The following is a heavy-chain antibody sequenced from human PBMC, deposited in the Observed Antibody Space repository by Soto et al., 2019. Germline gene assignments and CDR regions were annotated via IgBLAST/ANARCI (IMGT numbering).Heavy chain of an antibody. J-gene: IGHJ5*02. Sequence: QVQLQQWGAGLLEPSETLSLTCAVYGGSFSGYYWSWIRQPPGKGLEWIGEINHSGSTNYNPSLKSRVTISVDTSKNQFSLKLSSVTAADTAVYYCARGRLAVAGTVLRVWFDPWGQGTLVTVSS. V-gene: IGHV4-34*01. CDR2: INHSGST. CDR1: GGSFSGYY. D-gene: IGHD6-19*01. CDR3: ARGRLAVAGTVLRVWFDP.